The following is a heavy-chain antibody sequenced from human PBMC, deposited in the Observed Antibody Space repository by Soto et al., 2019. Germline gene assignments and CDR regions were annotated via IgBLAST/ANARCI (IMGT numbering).Heavy chain of an antibody. Sequence: SETLSLTCSVSGDAISNYYWSWIRQTPGRGLEWIGCVHESGSTDYNPSLRGRVIISLHTSKSQFSLSLRSATAADTATYYCARGGMSLRGYYYGMDVWGQGTTVTVSS. CDR2: VHESGST. V-gene: IGHV4-59*01. D-gene: IGHD3-3*01. CDR3: ARGGMSLRGYYYGMDV. CDR1: GDAISNYY. J-gene: IGHJ6*02.